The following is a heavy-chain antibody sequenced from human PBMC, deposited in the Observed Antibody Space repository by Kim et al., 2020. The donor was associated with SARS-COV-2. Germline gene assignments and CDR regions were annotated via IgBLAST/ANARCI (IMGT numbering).Heavy chain of an antibody. J-gene: IGHJ5*02. CDR2: FDPEDGET. V-gene: IGHV1-24*01. CDR1: GYTLTELS. Sequence: ASVKVSCKVSGYTLTELSMHWVRQAPGKGLEWMGGFDPEDGETIYAQKFQGRVTMTEDTSTDTAYMELSSLRSEDTAVYYCATNYYGSGSYSPTYWFDPWGQGTLVTVSS. CDR3: ATNYYGSGSYSPTYWFDP. D-gene: IGHD3-10*01.